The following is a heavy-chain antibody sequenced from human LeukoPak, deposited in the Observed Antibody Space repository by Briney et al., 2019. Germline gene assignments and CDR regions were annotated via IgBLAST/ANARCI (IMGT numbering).Heavy chain of an antibody. D-gene: IGHD3-22*01. CDR2: ISCDGSNK. CDR1: GFTFSSYG. Sequence: GGSLRLSCAASGFTFSSYGMHWVRQAPGKGLEWVAVISCDGSNKYYADSVKGRFTISRDNSKNTLYLQMNSLRAEDTAVYYCAKARSLLLDPWGQGTLVTVSS. J-gene: IGHJ5*02. CDR3: AKARSLLLDP. V-gene: IGHV3-30*18.